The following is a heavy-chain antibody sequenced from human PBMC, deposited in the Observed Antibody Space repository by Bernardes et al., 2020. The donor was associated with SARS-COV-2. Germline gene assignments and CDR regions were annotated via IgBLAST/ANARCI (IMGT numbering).Heavy chain of an antibody. CDR1: AYTLTELS. Sequence: ASVKVSCKVSAYTLTELSMHWVRQAPGKGLEWMGGFDPEDGETIYAQKFQGRVTMTEDTSTDTAYMELSSLRSEDTAVYYCATTIAAAGTPNYYYYDDGMDVWGQGTTVTVAS. J-gene: IGHJ6*01. D-gene: IGHD6-13*01. CDR2: FDPEDGET. CDR3: ATTIAAAGTPNYYYYDDGMDV. V-gene: IGHV1-24*01.